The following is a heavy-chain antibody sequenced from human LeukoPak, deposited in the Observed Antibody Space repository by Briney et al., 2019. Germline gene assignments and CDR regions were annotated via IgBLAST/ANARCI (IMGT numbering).Heavy chain of an antibody. CDR3: TRAVNVEYTGMDV. CDR1: GGSISSHY. J-gene: IGHJ6*02. V-gene: IGHV4-59*11. CDR2: MYYSGST. D-gene: IGHD1-1*01. Sequence: PSETLSLTCTVSGGSISSHYWSWIRQPPGKGLEWIGYMYYSGSTNYNPSPKSRVTISVDTSKNRFSLRLSSVTAADMVVYYCTRAVNVEYTGMDVWGQGTTVTVSS.